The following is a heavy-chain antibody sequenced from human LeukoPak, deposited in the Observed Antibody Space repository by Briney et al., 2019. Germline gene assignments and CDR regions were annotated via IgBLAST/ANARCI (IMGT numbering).Heavy chain of an antibody. J-gene: IGHJ4*02. CDR2: IYHSGST. V-gene: IGHV4-4*02. D-gene: IGHD1-26*01. CDR1: GGSISSSNW. CDR3: ARWSYSFDYFEY. Sequence: NSSETLSLICAVSGGSISSSNWWSWVRQPPGKGLEWIGEIYHSGSTNYNPYLKSRVTISVDKSKNQFSLKLSSVTAADTAVYYCARWSYSFDYFEYGGQGTLVTVSS.